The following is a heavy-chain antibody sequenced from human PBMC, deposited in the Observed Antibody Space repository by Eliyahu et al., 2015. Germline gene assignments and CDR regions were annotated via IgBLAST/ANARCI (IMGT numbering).Heavy chain of an antibody. D-gene: IGHD1-7*01. Sequence: QLQLVESGGGVVQPGRSLXLSCAASGFTFSSYGIHWVRQAPGKGLEWVAVIGYDGRHKYSVDSVKGRFTISRDNSKNTVYLQMNSLRAEDTAVYFCAKDHTVTGTMGPFDHWGQGTLVTVSS. J-gene: IGHJ4*02. V-gene: IGHV3-30*18. CDR2: IGYDGRHK. CDR3: AKDHTVTGTMGPFDH. CDR1: GFTFSSYG.